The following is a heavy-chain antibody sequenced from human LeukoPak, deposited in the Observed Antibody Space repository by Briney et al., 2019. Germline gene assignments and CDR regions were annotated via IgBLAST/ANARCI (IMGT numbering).Heavy chain of an antibody. J-gene: IGHJ6*03. CDR3: ARSIFGVVIRPLYYYYYYMDV. D-gene: IGHD3-3*01. CDR1: GYTFTIYG. Sequence: ASVKVSCTASGYTFTIYGISWVRQAPGQGLEWMGWISAYNGNTNYAQKLQGRVTMTTDTSTSTAYMELRSLRSDDTAVYYCARSIFGVVIRPLYYYYYYMDVWGKGTTVTVSS. V-gene: IGHV1-18*01. CDR2: ISAYNGNT.